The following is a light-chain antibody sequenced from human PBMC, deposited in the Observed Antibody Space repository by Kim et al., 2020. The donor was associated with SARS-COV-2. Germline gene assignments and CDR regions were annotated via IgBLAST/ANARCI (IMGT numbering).Light chain of an antibody. CDR1: QSVSNK. Sequence: EIVMTQSPDTLSVSPGERATLSCRASQSVSNKLAWYKQRPGLAPRLLIYGASTRAPGIPARFSGSGSGTDFTLTISSLQSEDFGVYYCQQYDDWPPITFGGGTKVDIK. V-gene: IGKV3-15*01. J-gene: IGKJ4*01. CDR2: GAS. CDR3: QQYDDWPPIT.